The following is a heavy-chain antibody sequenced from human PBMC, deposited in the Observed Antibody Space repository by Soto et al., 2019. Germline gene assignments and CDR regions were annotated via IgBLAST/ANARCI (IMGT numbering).Heavy chain of an antibody. CDR1: GSTFNNFA. V-gene: IGHV1-69*06. J-gene: IGHJ4*02. CDR2: IVVVSNTV. CDR3: ARAIKRWEVHQYFDS. D-gene: IGHD1-26*01. Sequence: QVLLLQSGAEVKEPGSSVRVSCKVSGSTFNNFAFSWLRQAPGRGPEWMGGIVVVSNTVDYSQRFQDRVTITADTSTSTLYMELSSLTSEDRAVYYCARAIKRWEVHQYFDSWGQGTLLSVFS.